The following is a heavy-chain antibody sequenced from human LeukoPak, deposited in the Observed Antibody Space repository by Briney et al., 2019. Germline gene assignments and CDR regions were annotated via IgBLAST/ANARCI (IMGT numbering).Heavy chain of an antibody. CDR2: IKQDGREK. J-gene: IGHJ5*02. CDR3: ARVVVVVAATGFDP. V-gene: IGHV3-7*03. Sequence: GGSRRLSCAASGFTFSSYWMSWVRPAPGKGLEWVGNIKQDGREKYYVDSVKGRFTISRDNAKNSLYLQMSSLRAEETAVYYCARVVVVVAATGFDPWGQGTLVTVSS. CDR1: GFTFSSYW. D-gene: IGHD2-15*01.